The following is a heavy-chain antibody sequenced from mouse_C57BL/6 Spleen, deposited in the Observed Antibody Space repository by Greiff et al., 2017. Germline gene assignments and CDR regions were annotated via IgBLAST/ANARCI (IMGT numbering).Heavy chain of an antibody. V-gene: IGHV1-5*01. J-gene: IGHJ2*01. CDR1: GYTFTSYW. D-gene: IGHD1-1*01. Sequence: VQLQQSGTVLARPGASVKMSCKTSGYTFTSYWMHWVKQRPGQGLEWIGAIYPGNSDTSYNQKFKGKAKLTAVTSASTAYMELSSLTNEDSAVYYCTRRDTTVVPYFDYWGQGTTLTVSS. CDR2: IYPGNSDT. CDR3: TRRDTTVVPYFDY.